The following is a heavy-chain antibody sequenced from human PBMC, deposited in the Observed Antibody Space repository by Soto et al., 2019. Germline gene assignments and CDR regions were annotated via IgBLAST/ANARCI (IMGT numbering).Heavy chain of an antibody. D-gene: IGHD2-15*01. V-gene: IGHV3-33*01. J-gene: IGHJ4*02. CDR1: GFPFSSYG. Sequence: AGGSLRHSCAAAGFPFSSYGMHWVRQAPGKGLEWVAVIWYDGSNKYYADSVKGRFTISRDNSKNTLYLQMNSLRAEDTAVYYCASSDYCSGGSCPLAFDYWGQGTLVTVSS. CDR3: ASSDYCSGGSCPLAFDY. CDR2: IWYDGSNK.